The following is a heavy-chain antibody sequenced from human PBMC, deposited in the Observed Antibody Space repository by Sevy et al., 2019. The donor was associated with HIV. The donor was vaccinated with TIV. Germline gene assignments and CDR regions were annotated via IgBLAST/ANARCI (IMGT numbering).Heavy chain of an antibody. Sequence: GGSLRLSCAASGFTVSSNYMSWVRQAPGKGLEWVSVIYSGAGTYYGDSVKGRFTISRDNSKNSLYLQMNSLRAEDTAVYYCARGFDEGSGFYSFDYWGQGTLVTVSS. CDR3: ARGFDEGSGFYSFDY. CDR2: IYSGAGT. J-gene: IGHJ4*02. D-gene: IGHD3-22*01. V-gene: IGHV3-66*02. CDR1: GFTVSSNY.